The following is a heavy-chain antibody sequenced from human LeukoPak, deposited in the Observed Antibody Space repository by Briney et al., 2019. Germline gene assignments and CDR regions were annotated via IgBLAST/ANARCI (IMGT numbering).Heavy chain of an antibody. J-gene: IGHJ3*02. CDR1: GFTFSSYA. D-gene: IGHD3-22*01. CDR2: ISYDGSNK. V-gene: IGHV3-30-3*01. CDR3: ARDLASSGYLEREAFDI. Sequence: GGSLRLSCAASGFTFSSYAMHWVRQAPGKGLEWVAVISYDGSNKYYADSVKGRFTISRDNSKNTLYLQMNSLRAEDTAVYYCARDLASSGYLEREAFDICGQGTMVTVSS.